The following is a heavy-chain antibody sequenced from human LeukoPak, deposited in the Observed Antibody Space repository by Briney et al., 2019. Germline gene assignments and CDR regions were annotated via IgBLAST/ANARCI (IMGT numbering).Heavy chain of an antibody. CDR3: ARGSSLCSGRSCYPDPYYYYMDV. D-gene: IGHD2-15*01. V-gene: IGHV4-59*11. CDR2: IYYSGST. Sequence: SETLSLTCTVSGGSISSHYWSWIRQPPGKGLEWIGYIYYSGSTNYNPSLKSRVTISVDTSKNQFSLKLSSVTAADTAVYYCARGSSLCSGRSCYPDPYYYYMDVWGKGTTVTVSS. J-gene: IGHJ6*03. CDR1: GGSISSHY.